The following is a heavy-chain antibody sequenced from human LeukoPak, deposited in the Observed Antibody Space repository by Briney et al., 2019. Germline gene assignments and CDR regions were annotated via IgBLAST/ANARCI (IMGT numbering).Heavy chain of an antibody. CDR1: GGSISSYY. CDR3: ARRRVAYYDYVWGSYRPNYFDY. V-gene: IGHV4-59*12. D-gene: IGHD3-16*02. Sequence: PSETLSLTCTVSGGSISSYYWSWIRQPPGKGLEWIGYIYYSGSTNYNPSLKSRVTISVDTSKNQFSLKLSSVTAADTAVYYCARRRVAYYDYVWGSYRPNYFDYWGQGTLVTVSS. CDR2: IYYSGST. J-gene: IGHJ4*02.